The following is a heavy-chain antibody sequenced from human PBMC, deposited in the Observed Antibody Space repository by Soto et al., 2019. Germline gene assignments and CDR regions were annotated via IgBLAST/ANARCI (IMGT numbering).Heavy chain of an antibody. V-gene: IGHV4-30-2*01. CDR2: IYHSGST. J-gene: IGHJ4*02. Sequence: SEPLSLTCAVSGGSISSGGYPWSWIRQPPGKGLEWIGYIYHSGSTYYNPSLKSRVTISVDRSKNQFSLKLSSVTAADTAVYYCARRYGPGFDYWGQGTLVTVSS. D-gene: IGHD4-17*01. CDR1: GGSISSGGYP. CDR3: ARRYGPGFDY.